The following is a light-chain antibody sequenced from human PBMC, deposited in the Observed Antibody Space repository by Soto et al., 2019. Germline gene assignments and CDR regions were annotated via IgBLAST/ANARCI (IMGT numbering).Light chain of an antibody. CDR1: QSVSKY. V-gene: IGKV3-20*01. J-gene: IGKJ1*01. CDR2: GAS. Sequence: EIVLTQSPGTLALSPGEGATLSCRASQSVSKYLAWYQQKPGQAPRLLIYGASSRATGIPDSFSGSGSGTDFTLTISRQETEDFEVYYCQQYGGSPQTFGRGTKVEIK. CDR3: QQYGGSPQT.